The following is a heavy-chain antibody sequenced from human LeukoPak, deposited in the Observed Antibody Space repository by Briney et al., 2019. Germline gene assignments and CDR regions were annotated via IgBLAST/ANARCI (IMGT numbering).Heavy chain of an antibody. J-gene: IGHJ4*02. Sequence: HPGGSLRLSCAASGFTFSSYGMHWVRQAPGKGLEWVAFIRYDGSNKYYADSVKGRFTISRDNSKNTLYLQMNSLRAEDTAVYYCAKDLLRFSEATPGYWGQGTLVTVSS. CDR3: AKDLLRFSEATPGY. D-gene: IGHD3-3*01. V-gene: IGHV3-30*02. CDR1: GFTFSSYG. CDR2: IRYDGSNK.